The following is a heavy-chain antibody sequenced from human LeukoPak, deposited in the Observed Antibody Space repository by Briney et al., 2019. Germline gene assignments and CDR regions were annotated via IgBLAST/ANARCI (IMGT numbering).Heavy chain of an antibody. Sequence: GASVKVSCKASGGTFSSYAINWVRQAPGQGLEWMGWISAYNGNTNYAQKLQGRVTMTTDTSTSTAYMELRSLRSDDTAVYYCARDPNPLDCSGGSCYEWFDPWGQGTLVTVSS. D-gene: IGHD2-15*01. CDR2: ISAYNGNT. CDR1: GGTFSSYA. CDR3: ARDPNPLDCSGGSCYEWFDP. J-gene: IGHJ5*02. V-gene: IGHV1-18*01.